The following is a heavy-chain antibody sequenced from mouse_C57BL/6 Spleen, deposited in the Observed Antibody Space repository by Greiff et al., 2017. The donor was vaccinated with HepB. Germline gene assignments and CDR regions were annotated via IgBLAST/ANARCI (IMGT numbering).Heavy chain of an antibody. CDR3: ASYSRYYAMDY. Sequence: QVQLQQSGAELMKPGASVKLSCKATGYTFTGFWIEWVKQRPGHGLEWIGEILPGSGSTNYNEKFKGKATFTADTSSTTAYMQLSSLTTDDSAIYYCASYSRYYAMDYWGQGTSVTVSS. J-gene: IGHJ4*01. D-gene: IGHD2-12*01. CDR1: GYTFTGFW. CDR2: ILPGSGST. V-gene: IGHV1-9*01.